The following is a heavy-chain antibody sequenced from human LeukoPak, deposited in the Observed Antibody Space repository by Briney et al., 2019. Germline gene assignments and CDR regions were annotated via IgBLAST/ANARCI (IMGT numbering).Heavy chain of an antibody. CDR2: ISAYNGNT. J-gene: IGHJ5*02. CDR3: AKSSTRQNWFDP. Sequence: ASVKVSCKASGGTFSSYAISWVRQAPRQGLEWMGWISAYNGNTNYAQKLQGRVTMTTDTSTSTAYMELRSLRSDDTAVYYCAKSSTRQNWFDPWGQGTLVTVSS. D-gene: IGHD2-2*01. CDR1: GGTFSSYA. V-gene: IGHV1-18*01.